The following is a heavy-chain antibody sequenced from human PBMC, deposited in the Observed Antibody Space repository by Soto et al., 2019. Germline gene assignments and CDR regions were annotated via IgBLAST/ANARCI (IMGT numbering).Heavy chain of an antibody. V-gene: IGHV3-53*01. Sequence: GGTLRLSCAVSGFSVSDNSMNWVRQAPGKGLEWVSFIYSDSGGGNTYYADFVKSRFTISRDTSTNTVFLQMNRLTVEDTAFYYCARAPPRGPAGSLAYWGQGTLVTVSS. J-gene: IGHJ4*02. CDR3: ARAPPRGPAGSLAY. D-gene: IGHD2-2*01. CDR1: GFSVSDNS. CDR2: IYSDSGGGNT.